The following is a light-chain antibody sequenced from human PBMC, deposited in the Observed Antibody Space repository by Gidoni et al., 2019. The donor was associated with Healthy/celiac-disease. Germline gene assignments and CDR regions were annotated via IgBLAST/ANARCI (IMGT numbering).Light chain of an antibody. J-gene: IGKJ1*01. CDR2: GAS. Sequence: EIVLTHSPGTLSLSPGERDTLSCRATQSVSSSYLACYQQKPGQAPRLLIYGASCRATGIPHRFSGSGSGTDFTLTISRLEPEDFAVYYCQQYGSSPPRWTFGQGTKVEIK. CDR3: QQYGSSPPRWT. CDR1: QSVSSSY. V-gene: IGKV3-20*01.